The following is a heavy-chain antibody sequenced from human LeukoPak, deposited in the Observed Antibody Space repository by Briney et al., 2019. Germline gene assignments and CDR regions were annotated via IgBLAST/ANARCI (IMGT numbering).Heavy chain of an antibody. V-gene: IGHV3-30-3*01. D-gene: IGHD3-3*01. CDR2: ISYDGSNK. J-gene: IGHJ4*02. Sequence: PGGSLRLSCAASGFTFSSYAMHWVRQAPGKGLEWVAVISYDGSNKYYADSVKGRFTISRDNSKNTLYLQMNSLRAEDTAVYYCARDISEGTIFGVADYWGQGTLVTVSS. CDR1: GFTFSSYA. CDR3: ARDISEGTIFGVADY.